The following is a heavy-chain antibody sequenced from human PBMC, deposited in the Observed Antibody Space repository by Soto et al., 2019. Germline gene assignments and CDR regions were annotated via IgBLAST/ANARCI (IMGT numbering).Heavy chain of an antibody. J-gene: IGHJ4*02. CDR2: TYCRSKWYN. Sequence: PSQTLSLTCAISGDSVSSNTAAWNWIRQSPSRGLEWLGRTYCRSKWYNDHAVSVKSRITINPDTSEHQLSLHLNSVTPEDTALYYCVRDVRLDFDYWGLGTLVTGSS. CDR3: VRDVRLDFDY. CDR1: GDSVSSNTAA. D-gene: IGHD5-12*01. V-gene: IGHV6-1*01.